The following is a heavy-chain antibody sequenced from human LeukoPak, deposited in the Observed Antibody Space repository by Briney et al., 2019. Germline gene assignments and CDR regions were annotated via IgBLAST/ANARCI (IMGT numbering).Heavy chain of an antibody. V-gene: IGHV4-59*01. CDR1: GGSISSYY. J-gene: IGHJ4*02. D-gene: IGHD5-18*01. Sequence: PSETLSLTCTVSGGSISSYYWSWIRLPPGKGLEWIGYIYYTGATYYNPSLRSRVTISLDTSKNQFSLKLSSVTAADAAVYYCARAGYNYGTGYYFDYWGQGALVTVSS. CDR3: ARAGYNYGTGYYFDY. CDR2: IYYTGAT.